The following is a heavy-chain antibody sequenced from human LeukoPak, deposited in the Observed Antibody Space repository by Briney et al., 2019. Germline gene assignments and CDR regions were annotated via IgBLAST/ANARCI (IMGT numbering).Heavy chain of an antibody. J-gene: IGHJ3*02. CDR3: AKLVTPWIQLLLRRMGAFDI. Sequence: PSETLSLTCTVSGGFISSYYWSWIRQPPGKGLEWIGYIYYSGSTNYNPSLKSRVTISVDASKNQFSLKLSSVTAADTAMNYCAKLVTPWIQLLLRRMGAFDIWGQGTMVTVSS. D-gene: IGHD5-18*01. CDR2: IYYSGST. V-gene: IGHV4-59*08. CDR1: GGFISSYY.